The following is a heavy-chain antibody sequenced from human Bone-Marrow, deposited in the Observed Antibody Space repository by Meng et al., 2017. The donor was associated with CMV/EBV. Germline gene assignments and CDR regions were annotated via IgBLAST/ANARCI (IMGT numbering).Heavy chain of an antibody. J-gene: IGHJ4*02. D-gene: IGHD3-10*01. CDR1: GFTFSSYE. Sequence: LSLTCAASGFTFSSYEMNWVRQAPGKGLEWLSYISSSGSAIYYTDSVKGRFTVSRDNAKTSLYLQLTNLRAEDTAVYYCARGPTRDYYGSGYYFDYWGQGTLVTVSS. CDR3: ARGPTRDYYGSGYYFDY. CDR2: ISSSGSAI. V-gene: IGHV3-48*03.